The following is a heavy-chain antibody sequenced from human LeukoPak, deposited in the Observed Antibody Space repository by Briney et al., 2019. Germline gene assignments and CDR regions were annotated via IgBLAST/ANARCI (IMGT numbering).Heavy chain of an antibody. V-gene: IGHV4-34*01. CDR2: INHSGST. Sequence: SETLSLTCAVYGGSFSGYYWRWIRQPPGKGLEWMGEINHSGSTNYNPALNSQVNISVDTSKNQFSLKLSSVGAADTAVYYCARGYDFWRGYYHYWGQGTLVSVSS. CDR1: GGSFSGYY. D-gene: IGHD3-3*01. CDR3: ARGYDFWRGYYHY. J-gene: IGHJ4*02.